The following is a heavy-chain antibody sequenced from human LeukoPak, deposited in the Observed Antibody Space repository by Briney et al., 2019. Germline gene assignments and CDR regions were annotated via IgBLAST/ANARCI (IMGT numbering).Heavy chain of an antibody. CDR1: GFTFSSYN. CDR3: ARERYSSSWPFFDY. Sequence: GGSLRLSCAASGFTFSSYNMKWVRRAPGKGLEWVSYISSSSSTIYYADSVKGRFTISRDNAKNSLYLQMNSLRAEDTAVYYCARERYSSSWPFFDYWGQGTLVTVSS. J-gene: IGHJ4*02. CDR2: ISSSSSTI. V-gene: IGHV3-48*04. D-gene: IGHD6-13*01.